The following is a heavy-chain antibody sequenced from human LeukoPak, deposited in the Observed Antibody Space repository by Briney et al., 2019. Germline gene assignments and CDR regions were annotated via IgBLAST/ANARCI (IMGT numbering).Heavy chain of an antibody. CDR1: GFTFDTYS. CDR2: IRSYSSYI. Sequence: GGSLRLSCAASGFTFDTYSFNWVRQAPGKGLEWVASIRSYSSYIHYADSVKGRFTISRDDAKKSLDLQMNSLRAEDTAVYFCARYSEVYYYVDVWGAGTTVIVSS. CDR3: ARYSEVYYYVDV. D-gene: IGHD2-21*01. J-gene: IGHJ6*03. V-gene: IGHV3-21*01.